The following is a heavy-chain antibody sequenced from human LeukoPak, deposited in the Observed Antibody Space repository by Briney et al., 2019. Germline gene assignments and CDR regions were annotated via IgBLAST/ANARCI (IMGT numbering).Heavy chain of an antibody. Sequence: ASVKVSCKASGYTFTGYYMHWVRQAPGQGLEWMGWINPNSGGTNYAQKFQGRVTMTRDTSISTAYMGLSRLRSDDTAVYYCARDSDYSNYSLDHWGQGTLVTVSS. CDR2: INPNSGGT. J-gene: IGHJ4*02. CDR3: ARDSDYSNYSLDH. V-gene: IGHV1-2*02. D-gene: IGHD4-11*01. CDR1: GYTFTGYY.